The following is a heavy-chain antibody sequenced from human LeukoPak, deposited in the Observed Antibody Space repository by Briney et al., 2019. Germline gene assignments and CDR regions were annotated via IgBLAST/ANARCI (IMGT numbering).Heavy chain of an antibody. D-gene: IGHD6-6*01. V-gene: IGHV3-48*01. CDR3: ARGSSSSWGY. J-gene: IGHJ4*02. CDR1: GFTFSSYS. CDR2: INSDSSSI. Sequence: PGGSLRLSCAASGFTFSSYSMNWVRQAPGKGLEWISYINSDSSSIKQADSVKGRFTISRDNAKNSLYLQMDSLRVDDTAVYYCARGSSSSWGYWGQGTLVTVSS.